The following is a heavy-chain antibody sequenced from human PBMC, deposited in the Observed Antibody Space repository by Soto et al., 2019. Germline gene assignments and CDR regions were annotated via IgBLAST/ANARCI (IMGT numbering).Heavy chain of an antibody. D-gene: IGHD2-15*01. CDR2: FIPLFFTA. CDR1: GGNFNNYT. Sequence: VHLVQSGAEVKKPGSSVKVSCEASGGNFNNYTISWVRQAPGHGLEWMGGFIPLFFTASYSQTFQGRVTITADRSTSSVYMELSSLRYEDTGVYYCQLRSVHFDDGGFPSFYYGLDVWGQGTTVTVS. V-gene: IGHV1-69*06. J-gene: IGHJ6*02. CDR3: QLRSVHFDDGGFPSFYYGLDV.